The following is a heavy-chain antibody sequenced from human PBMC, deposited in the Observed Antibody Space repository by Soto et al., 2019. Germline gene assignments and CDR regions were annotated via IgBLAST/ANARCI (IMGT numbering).Heavy chain of an antibody. CDR2: IIPIFGTA. CDR3: AREGVNMVRGHGYYFDY. CDR1: GGTFSSYA. D-gene: IGHD3-10*01. Sequence: QVQLVQSGAEVKKPGSSVKVSCKASGGTFSSYAISWVRQAPEQGLEWMGGIIPIFGTANYAQKFQGRVTITADESTSTAYMELSSLRSEDTAVYYCAREGVNMVRGHGYYFDYWGQGTLVTVSS. V-gene: IGHV1-69*01. J-gene: IGHJ4*02.